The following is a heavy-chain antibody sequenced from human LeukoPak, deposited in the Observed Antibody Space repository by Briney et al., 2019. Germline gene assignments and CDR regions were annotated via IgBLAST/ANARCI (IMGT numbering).Heavy chain of an antibody. CDR2: IYPGDSDT. CDR3: ARHGLFYCSGTPKGSDACDI. Sequence: GESLKISCKGSGYSFTSYWIGWVRQLPGKGLEWMGIIYPGDSDTRYSPSFQGQVTISADKSISTAYLQWSSLKASDTAMYYCARHGLFYCSGTPKGSDACDIWGQETMVSVSS. V-gene: IGHV5-51*01. J-gene: IGHJ3*02. CDR1: GYSFTSYW. D-gene: IGHD3-10*01.